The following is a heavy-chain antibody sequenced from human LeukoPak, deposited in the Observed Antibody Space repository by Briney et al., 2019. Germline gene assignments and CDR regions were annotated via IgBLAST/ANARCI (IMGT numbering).Heavy chain of an antibody. CDR2: ISGSGGST. CDR3: AKNAYSSGWYVGPMDV. CDR1: GFTFSSYA. J-gene: IGHJ6*03. D-gene: IGHD6-19*01. Sequence: GGSLRLSCAASGFTFSSYAMSWVRQAPGKGLEWVSAISGSGGSTYYADSVKGRFTISRDNSKNTLYLQMNSLRAEDTAVYYCAKNAYSSGWYVGPMDVWGKGTTVTISS. V-gene: IGHV3-23*01.